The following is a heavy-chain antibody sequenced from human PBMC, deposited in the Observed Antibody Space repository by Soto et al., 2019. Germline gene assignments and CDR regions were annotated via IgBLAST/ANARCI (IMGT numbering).Heavy chain of an antibody. D-gene: IGHD2-15*01. V-gene: IGHV4-59*01. CDR2: IYYSGRP. CDR3: ARAGAATLSDY. CDR1: GGSINNYY. Sequence: QVQLQESGPGLVKPSETLSLTCSVSGGSINNYYCSWIRQPPGKGLEWIGYIYYSGRPNYNPSLKSRVTISVDTSKNQFSLNLSSVTAADTAVYYCARAGAATLSDYWGQGTLVTVSS. J-gene: IGHJ4*02.